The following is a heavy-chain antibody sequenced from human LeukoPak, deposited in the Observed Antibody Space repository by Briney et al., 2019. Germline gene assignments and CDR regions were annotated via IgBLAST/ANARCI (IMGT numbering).Heavy chain of an antibody. Sequence: PRGSLRLSCAASGFSFSGFSLSDHYMDWVRQAPGKGLEWVGRIRNKANSYTTEYAASVRGRFTISRDESKNSLYLQMSSLTTEDTAVYHCLISYVLGRDGYFDPRDQGTLVTVSS. J-gene: IGHJ5*02. CDR3: LISYVLGRDGYFDP. D-gene: IGHD3-10*01. CDR2: IRNKANSYTT. CDR1: GFSFSGFSLSDHY. V-gene: IGHV3-72*01.